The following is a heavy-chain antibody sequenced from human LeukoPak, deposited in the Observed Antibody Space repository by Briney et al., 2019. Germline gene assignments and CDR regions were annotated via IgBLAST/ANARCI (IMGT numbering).Heavy chain of an antibody. D-gene: IGHD3-10*01. V-gene: IGHV3-23*01. CDR2: ISGSGGST. CDR3: AKARITMVRGAIYYFDY. Sequence: QPGGTLRLSCAASGFTFSSYAMSWVRQAPGKGLEWVSAISGSGGSTYYADSVKGRFTISRDNSKNTLYLQMNSLRAEDTAVYYCAKARITMVRGAIYYFDYWGQGTLVTVSS. CDR1: GFTFSSYA. J-gene: IGHJ4*02.